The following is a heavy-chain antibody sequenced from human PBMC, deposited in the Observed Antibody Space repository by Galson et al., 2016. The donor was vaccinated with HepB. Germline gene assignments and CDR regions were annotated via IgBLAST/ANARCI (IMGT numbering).Heavy chain of an antibody. J-gene: IGHJ4*02. CDR1: GFTFSSYA. Sequence: SLRLSCAASGFTFSSYAMSWVRQAPGKGLEWVSAISGSGGSTYYADSVKGRFTISRDNSKNTLYLQMNSLRAEDTAVYYCAKNFRNIPYFDWLLPDYFDYWGQGTLVTVSS. CDR2: ISGSGGST. D-gene: IGHD3-9*01. V-gene: IGHV3-23*01. CDR3: AKNFRNIPYFDWLLPDYFDY.